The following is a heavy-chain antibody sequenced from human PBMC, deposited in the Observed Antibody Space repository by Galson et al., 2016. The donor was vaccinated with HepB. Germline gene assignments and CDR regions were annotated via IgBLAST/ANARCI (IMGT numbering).Heavy chain of an antibody. CDR1: GFTFSSYS. V-gene: IGHV3-48*02. Sequence: SLRLSCAVSGFTFSSYSMDWVRQAPGKGLEWVSYITSSSSTIYYADSVKGRFTISRDNAKNSLYLQMNSLRDEDTAVYYCARESYYGGNSLDQYYFDYWGKGTRVTFSS. J-gene: IGHJ4*02. CDR3: ARESYYGGNSLDQYYFDY. D-gene: IGHD4-23*01. CDR2: ITSSSSTI.